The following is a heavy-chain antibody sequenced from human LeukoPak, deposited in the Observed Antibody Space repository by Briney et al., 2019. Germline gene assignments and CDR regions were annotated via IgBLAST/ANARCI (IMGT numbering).Heavy chain of an antibody. D-gene: IGHD6-13*01. CDR3: ARGAIIAAAGTGWFDP. Sequence: GGSLRLSCAASGFTFTTYWMQWVRQAPGKGLEWVSYISSSSSYTNYADSVKGRFTISRDNAKNSLYLQMNSLRAEDTAVYYCARGAIIAAAGTGWFDPWGQGTLVTVSS. CDR1: GFTFTTYW. CDR2: ISSSSSYT. V-gene: IGHV3-11*05. J-gene: IGHJ5*02.